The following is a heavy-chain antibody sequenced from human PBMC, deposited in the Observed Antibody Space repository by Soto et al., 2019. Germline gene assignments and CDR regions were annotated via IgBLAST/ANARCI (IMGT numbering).Heavy chain of an antibody. CDR1: GGSISSYY. Sequence: SETLSLTCTVSGGSISSYYWSWIRQPPGKGLEWIGYIYYSGSTNYNPSLKSRVTISVDTSKNQFSLKLSSVTAADTAVYYCARLQYYFDYWGQVTLVTVSS. V-gene: IGHV4-59*08. J-gene: IGHJ4*02. CDR3: ARLQYYFDY. CDR2: IYYSGST.